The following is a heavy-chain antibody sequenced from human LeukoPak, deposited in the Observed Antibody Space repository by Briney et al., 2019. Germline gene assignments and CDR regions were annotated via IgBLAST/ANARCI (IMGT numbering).Heavy chain of an antibody. Sequence: GGSLRLSCAASGFTFSNAWMSWVRQAPGKGLEWVGRIKSKTDGGTTDYAAPVKGRFTISRDDSKNTLYLQMNSLKTEDTAVYYCTADSLPTIVVVPWGQGTLVTVSS. CDR3: TADSLPTIVVVP. J-gene: IGHJ4*02. CDR1: GFTFSNAW. CDR2: IKSKTDGGTT. V-gene: IGHV3-15*01. D-gene: IGHD2-2*01.